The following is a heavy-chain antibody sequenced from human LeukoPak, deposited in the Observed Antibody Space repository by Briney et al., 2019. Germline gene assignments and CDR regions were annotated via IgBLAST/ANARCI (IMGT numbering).Heavy chain of an antibody. J-gene: IGHJ4*02. CDR2: ITGDGSNT. CDR1: GFTLFAYW. Sequence: GGSLRLSCAASGFTLFAYWMQWVGQGTGMGLLGGSHITGDGSNTNYADSVKGRFTISRDNAKNTLYLQLNSLRPEDSAVYYCARSGDGDFDSWGQGTLVTVSS. D-gene: IGHD1-26*01. CDR3: ARSGDGDFDS. V-gene: IGHV3-74*01.